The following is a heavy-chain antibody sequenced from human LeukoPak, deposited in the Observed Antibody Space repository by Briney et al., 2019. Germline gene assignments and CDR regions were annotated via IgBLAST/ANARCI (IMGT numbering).Heavy chain of an antibody. D-gene: IGHD1-1*01. V-gene: IGHV4-34*01. J-gene: IGHJ4*02. CDR1: GGSFSGYY. CDR3: ARDRAWNDEGYFDY. Sequence: SGTLSLTCAVYGGSFSGYYWSWIRQPPGKGLEWIGEINHSGSTNYNPSLKSRVTTSVDTSKNQFSLKLSSVTAADTAVYYCARDRAWNDEGYFDYWGQGTLVTVSS. CDR2: INHSGST.